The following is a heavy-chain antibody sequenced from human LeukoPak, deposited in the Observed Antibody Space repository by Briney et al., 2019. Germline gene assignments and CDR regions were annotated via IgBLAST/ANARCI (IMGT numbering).Heavy chain of an antibody. Sequence: ASVKVSCKASGYTFTNYAMYWVRQAPGQRLEWMGWINAGNGNTKYSQKFQGRVTITTDESTSTAYMELSSLRSEDTAVYYCARPSGSPYYYYYMDVWGKGTTVTVSS. CDR3: ARPSGSPYYYYYMDV. V-gene: IGHV1-3*01. J-gene: IGHJ6*03. CDR2: INAGNGNT. CDR1: GYTFTNYA. D-gene: IGHD1-26*01.